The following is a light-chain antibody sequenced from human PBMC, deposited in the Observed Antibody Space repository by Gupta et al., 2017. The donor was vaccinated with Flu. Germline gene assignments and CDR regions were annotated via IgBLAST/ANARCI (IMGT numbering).Light chain of an antibody. CDR2: DGS. Sequence: SVLTQAPLVSVAPGQTARTSCGGHYTGSKLVHWYRQTPGQAPVLVVYDGSYRPSGIPERFSGSMSEDTATLTIGRVEAGEEADYYCQVWDNDSVLFGGGTKLTVL. J-gene: IGLJ2*01. V-gene: IGLV3-21*02. CDR3: QVWDNDSVL. CDR1: YTGSKL.